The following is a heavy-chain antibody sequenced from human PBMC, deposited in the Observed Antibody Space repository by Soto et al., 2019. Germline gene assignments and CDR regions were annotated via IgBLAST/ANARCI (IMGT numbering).Heavy chain of an antibody. CDR1: GFTFDDYA. CDR3: AKDKDSGYRDGSSFDS. J-gene: IGHJ4*02. V-gene: IGHV3-9*01. CDR2: ISWNSGTI. Sequence: EVQLVESGGGLVQPGRSLRLSCAASGFTFDDYAMHWVRQVPGRGLEWVSGISWNSGTIGYADSVKGRFTISRDNAKKSLYLQMNSLSAEDTALYYCAKDKDSGYRDGSSFDSWGQGTLVTVSS. D-gene: IGHD5-18*01.